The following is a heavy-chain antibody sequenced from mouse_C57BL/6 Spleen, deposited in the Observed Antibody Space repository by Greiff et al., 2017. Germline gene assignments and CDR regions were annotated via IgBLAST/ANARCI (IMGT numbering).Heavy chain of an antibody. CDR1: GYTFTSYW. Sequence: VQLQQPGAELVKPWASGSLSCTASGYTFTSYWVHWVKQRPGRGLEWIGRIGANSGGTKYNEKFKSKATLTGDKPSSTAYMQLNSLTSEDSAVYYCARWDYEWYFDVWGTGTTVTVSS. D-gene: IGHD2-4*01. CDR3: ARWDYEWYFDV. V-gene: IGHV1-72*01. J-gene: IGHJ1*03. CDR2: IGANSGGT.